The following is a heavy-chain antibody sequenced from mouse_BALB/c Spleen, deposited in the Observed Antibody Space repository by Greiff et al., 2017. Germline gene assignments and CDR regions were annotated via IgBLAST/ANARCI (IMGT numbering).Heavy chain of an antibody. CDR3: ATATSRDY. CDR2: ISYSGST. CDR1: GYSFTSDYA. Sequence: EVQLVESGPGLVKPSQSLSLTCTVTGYSFTSDYAWYWIRQCPGNILEWMGYISYSGSTSYNPSLKSRISITRDTSKNQFFLQLNSVTTEDTASYYRATATSRDYWGQGTTVTVSS. J-gene: IGHJ4*01. D-gene: IGHD1-2*01. V-gene: IGHV3-2*02.